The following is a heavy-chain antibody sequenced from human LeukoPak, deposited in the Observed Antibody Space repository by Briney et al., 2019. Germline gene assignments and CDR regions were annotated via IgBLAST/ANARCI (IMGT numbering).Heavy chain of an antibody. J-gene: IGHJ2*01. D-gene: IGHD2-2*01. CDR2: IYYSGRT. V-gene: IGHV4-30-4*08. CDR3: ARRRYCSSTSCPYWYFDL. CDR1: GGPISSGDYY. Sequence: PSETLSLTCTVSGGPISSGDYYWSWIRQPPGKGLEWIGYIYYSGRTYYNPSLKSRVTISVDTSKNQFSLKLSSVTAADTAVYYCARRRYCSSTSCPYWYFDLWGRGTLVTVSS.